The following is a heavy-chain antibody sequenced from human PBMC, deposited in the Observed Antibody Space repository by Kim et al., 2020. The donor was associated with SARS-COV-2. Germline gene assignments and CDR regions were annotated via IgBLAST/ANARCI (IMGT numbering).Heavy chain of an antibody. CDR1: GFTFSSYW. V-gene: IGHV3-74*01. CDR3: RYPATAMASDY. CDR2: INSDGSST. Sequence: GGSLRLSCAASGFTFSSYWMHWVRQAPGKGLVWVSRINSDGSSTSYADSVKGRFTISRDNAKNTLYLQMNSLRAEDTAVYYCRYPATAMASDYWGQGTLVTVSS. J-gene: IGHJ4*02. D-gene: IGHD5-18*01.